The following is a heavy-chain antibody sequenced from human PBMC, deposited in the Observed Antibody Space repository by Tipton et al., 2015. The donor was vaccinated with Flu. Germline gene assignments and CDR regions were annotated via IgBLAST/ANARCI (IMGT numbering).Heavy chain of an antibody. CDR3: ARAFVGVQYYDFWGAFDAFDF. CDR2: ISSSSSYI. D-gene: IGHD3-3*01. J-gene: IGHJ3*01. CDR1: GFTFSGYS. Sequence: SLRLSCAASGFTFSGYSMNWVRQAPGKGLEWVSSISSSSSYIYYADSVKGRFTISRDNAKNSLYLQMNSLRAEDTAVYYCARAFVGVQYYDFWGAFDAFDFWGQGTMAPASS. V-gene: IGHV3-21*01.